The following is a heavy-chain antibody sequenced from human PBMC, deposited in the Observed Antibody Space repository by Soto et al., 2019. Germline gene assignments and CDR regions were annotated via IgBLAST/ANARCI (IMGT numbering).Heavy chain of an antibody. J-gene: IGHJ4*02. CDR1: GYTFPNYY. V-gene: IGHV1-46*01. D-gene: IGHD6-13*01. Sequence: ASVKVSCKTSGYTFPNYYIHWVRQAPGEGLEWMGITNPSGGTTSYAQQFQGRVTMTTDTSTSTVYMELRSLRSEDTAVYYCARDLGHRSSYCAHRGSCDYWGQGTLVTVSS. CDR2: TNPSGGTT. CDR3: ARDLGHRSSYCAHRGSCDY.